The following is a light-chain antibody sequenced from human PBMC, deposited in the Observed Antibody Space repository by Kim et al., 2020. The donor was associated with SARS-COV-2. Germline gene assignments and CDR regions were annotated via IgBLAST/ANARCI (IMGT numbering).Light chain of an antibody. V-gene: IGKV1-33*01. Sequence: SAPVGDRVTITCQASQDISNYLNWYQQKPGKAPKLLIYDASKLETGVPSRFSGSGYGTDFTLTISSLHPEDLATYYCQQYENLPLTFGGGTKLEI. CDR3: QQYENLPLT. CDR1: QDISNY. J-gene: IGKJ4*01. CDR2: DAS.